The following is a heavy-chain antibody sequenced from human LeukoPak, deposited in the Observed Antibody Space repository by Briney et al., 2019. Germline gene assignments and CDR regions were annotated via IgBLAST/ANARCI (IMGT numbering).Heavy chain of an antibody. D-gene: IGHD2-8*01. CDR1: GGSISSYY. CDR2: IYYSGST. V-gene: IGHV4-59*08. CDR3: ARHNGRFGDFDY. J-gene: IGHJ4*02. Sequence: SETLSLTCTVSGGSISSYYWSWIRQPPGKGLEWIGYIYYSGSTNYNPSLKSRVTISVDTSKDQFSLKLSSVTAADTAVYYCARHNGRFGDFDYWGQGTLVTVSS.